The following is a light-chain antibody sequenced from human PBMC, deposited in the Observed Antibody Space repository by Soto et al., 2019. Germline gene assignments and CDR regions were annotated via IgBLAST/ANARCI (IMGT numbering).Light chain of an antibody. V-gene: IGKV3-11*01. CDR2: DAS. CDR1: QSVSSS. Sequence: EIVLAQSPATLSLSPGERATLSCRASQSVSSSLAWYQQKPGQAPRLLIYDASNRATGVPARLSGSGSGTDFTLTVSSLEPEDFALYYCQQRSNWPPEITFGQGTRLEIK. CDR3: QQRSNWPPEIT. J-gene: IGKJ5*01.